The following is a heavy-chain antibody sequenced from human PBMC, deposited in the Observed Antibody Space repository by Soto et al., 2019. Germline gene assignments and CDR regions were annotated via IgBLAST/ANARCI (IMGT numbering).Heavy chain of an antibody. D-gene: IGHD1-26*01. CDR1: GGTFSSYP. CDR3: AREPIVSSGLQWFDP. J-gene: IGHJ5*02. CDR2: IISIFGTA. V-gene: IGHV1-69*13. Sequence: VASVKFSCKASGGTFSSYPISWVRQAPGQGLEWMGGIISIFGTANYAQKFQGRVTITADESTSTAYMELSSLRSEDTAVYYCAREPIVSSGLQWFDPWGQGTLVTVSS.